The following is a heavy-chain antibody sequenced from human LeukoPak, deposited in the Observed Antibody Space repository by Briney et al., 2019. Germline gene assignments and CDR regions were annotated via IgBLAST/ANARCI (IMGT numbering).Heavy chain of an antibody. D-gene: IGHD6-19*01. CDR1: GGSISSGGYY. Sequence: PSQTLSLTCTVSGGSISSGGYYWSWIRQPPGKGLEWIGYIYYSGSTYYNPSLKSRVTISVDTSKNQFSLKLSSVTAADTAVYYCARERYSSGWYYNWFDPWGQGTLVTVSS. J-gene: IGHJ5*02. CDR3: ARERYSSGWYYNWFDP. CDR2: IYYSGST. V-gene: IGHV4-31*03.